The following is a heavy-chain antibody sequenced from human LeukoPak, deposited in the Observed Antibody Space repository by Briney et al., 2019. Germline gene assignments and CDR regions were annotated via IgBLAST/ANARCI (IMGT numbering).Heavy chain of an antibody. V-gene: IGHV3-23*01. CDR3: AKAVHYGSGSYYNSY. CDR1: GFTFSSYA. Sequence: GGSLRLSCAASGFTFSSYAMSWVRQAPGKGLEWVSAISGSGGSTYYADSVKGRFTISRDNSKNTLYLQMNSLRAEDTAVYYCAKAVHYGSGSYYNSYWGQGTLVTVSS. D-gene: IGHD3-10*01. CDR2: ISGSGGST. J-gene: IGHJ4*02.